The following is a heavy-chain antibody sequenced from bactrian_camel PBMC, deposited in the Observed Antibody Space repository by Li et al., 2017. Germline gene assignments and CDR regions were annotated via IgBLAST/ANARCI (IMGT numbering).Heavy chain of an antibody. V-gene: IGHV3S53*01. CDR2: IDRDGTT. CDR1: GHTDSIDSLIT. D-gene: IGHD3*01. J-gene: IGHJ4*01. Sequence: HVQLVESGGGSALAGGSVRLSCAASGHTDSIDSLITMGWLRQAPGKEREGVAVIDRDGTTAYADSVKGRFTISRDNAKDTLYLQMNSLKIEDTAVYYCALGSSRQATMTARGKGTQVTVS.